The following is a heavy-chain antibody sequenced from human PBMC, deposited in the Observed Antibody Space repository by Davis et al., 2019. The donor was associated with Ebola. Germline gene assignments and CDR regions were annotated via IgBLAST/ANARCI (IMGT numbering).Heavy chain of an antibody. CDR3: ARDLRKGSGFDY. V-gene: IGHV3-33*01. CDR2: IWYDGSNK. D-gene: IGHD1-26*01. Sequence: PGGSLRLSCAASGFTFSSYGMHWVRQAPGKGLEWVAVIWYDGSNKYYADSVKGRFTISRDNSKNTLYLQMNSLRAEDTAVYYCARDLRKGSGFDYWGQGTLVTVSS. CDR1: GFTFSSYG. J-gene: IGHJ4*02.